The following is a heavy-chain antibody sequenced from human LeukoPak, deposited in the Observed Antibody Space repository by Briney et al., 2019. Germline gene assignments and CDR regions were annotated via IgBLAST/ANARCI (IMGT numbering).Heavy chain of an antibody. J-gene: IGHJ6*03. CDR3: ARDRGGSTSPYYYMDV. D-gene: IGHD2-2*01. CDR2: IYSGGST. V-gene: IGHV3-53*01. Sequence: GGSLRLSCAASGFTVSSNYMSWVRQAPQKGLEWVSLIYSGGSTYYAASVTGRFTISRDNSKNTLYLQMNSLRAEDTAVYYCARDRGGSTSPYYYMDVWGKGTTVTVSS. CDR1: GFTVSSNY.